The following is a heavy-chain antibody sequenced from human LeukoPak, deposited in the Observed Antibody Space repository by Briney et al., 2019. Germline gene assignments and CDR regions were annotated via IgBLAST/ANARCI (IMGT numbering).Heavy chain of an antibody. CDR3: ARYGGGFDY. V-gene: IGHV4-4*09. J-gene: IGHJ4*02. D-gene: IGHD4/OR15-4a*01. Sequence: PSETLSLTCTVSGGSISSYYWSWIRQPPGKGLEWIGYIYTSGSTNYNPSLKSRVTISVDTSKNQFSLKLSSVTAADTAVYYCARYGGGFDYWGQGTLVTVSS. CDR2: IYTSGST. CDR1: GGSISSYY.